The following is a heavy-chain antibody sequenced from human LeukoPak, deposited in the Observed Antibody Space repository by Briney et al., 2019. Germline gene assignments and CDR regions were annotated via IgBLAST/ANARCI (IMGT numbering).Heavy chain of an antibody. V-gene: IGHV1-69*05. D-gene: IGHD1-26*01. CDR2: IIPIFGTA. CDR3: ARGPDFWEHRSPAFDI. J-gene: IGHJ3*02. CDR1: GGTFSSYA. Sequence: GSSVKVSCKASGGTFSSYAISWVRQAPGQGLEWMGGIIPIFGTANYAQKFQGRVTITTDESTSTAYMELSSLRSEDTAVYYCARGPDFWEHRSPAFDIWGQGTMVTVSS.